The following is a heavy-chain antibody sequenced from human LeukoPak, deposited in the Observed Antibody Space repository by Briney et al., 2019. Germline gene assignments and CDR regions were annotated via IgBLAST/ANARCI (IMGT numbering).Heavy chain of an antibody. J-gene: IGHJ4*02. CDR2: INSDGSST. Sequence: GGSLRLSRAASGFTFSSYAMSWVRQAPGKGLVWVSRINSDGSSTSYADSVKGRFTISRDNAKNTLYLQMNSLRAEDTAVYYCARQYYDFWSGYQYYDYWGQGTLVTVSS. CDR3: ARQYYDFWSGYQYYDY. CDR1: GFTFSSYA. V-gene: IGHV3-74*01. D-gene: IGHD3-3*01.